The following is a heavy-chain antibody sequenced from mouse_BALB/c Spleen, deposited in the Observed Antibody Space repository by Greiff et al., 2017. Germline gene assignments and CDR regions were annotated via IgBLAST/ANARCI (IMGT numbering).Heavy chain of an antibody. CDR3: TRWLLNGYYYAMDY. CDR1: GYTFTSYW. V-gene: IGHV1-69*02. CDR2: IYPSDSYT. D-gene: IGHD2-3*01. J-gene: IGHJ4*01. Sequence: QVQLQQPGAELVRPGASVKLSCKASGYTFTSYWINWVKQRPGQGLEWIGNIYPSDSYTNYNQKFKDKATLTVDKSSSTAYMQLSSPTSEDSAVYYCTRWLLNGYYYAMDYWGQGTSVTVSS.